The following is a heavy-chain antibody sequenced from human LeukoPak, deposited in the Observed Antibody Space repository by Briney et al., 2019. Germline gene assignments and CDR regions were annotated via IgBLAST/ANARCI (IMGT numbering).Heavy chain of an antibody. J-gene: IGHJ4*02. V-gene: IGHV1-2*02. CDR1: GYTFTGYY. CDR2: INPNSGGT. CDR3: ARDSPLRTAAAGTIFWY. Sequence: ASVKVSCKASGYTFTGYYMHWVRQAPGQGLEWMGWINPNSGGTNYAQKFQGRVTMTRDTSISTAYMELSRLRSDDTAVYYCARDSPLRTAAAGTIFWYWGQGTLATVSS. D-gene: IGHD6-13*01.